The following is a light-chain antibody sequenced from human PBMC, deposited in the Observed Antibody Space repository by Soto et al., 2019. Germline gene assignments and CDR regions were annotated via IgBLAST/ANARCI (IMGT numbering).Light chain of an antibody. CDR1: QDISNS. CDR2: TTS. V-gene: IGKV1D-12*01. CDR3: QQVRSFPIT. Sequence: DIQLTQSPSSVSASVGDRVTITCRASQDISNSLAWYQQKPGKAPKLLISTTSSLQSGVPSRFSGSGSGTDFTLTISSLQPEDFATYYCQQVRSFPITFGQGTRLDNK. J-gene: IGKJ5*01.